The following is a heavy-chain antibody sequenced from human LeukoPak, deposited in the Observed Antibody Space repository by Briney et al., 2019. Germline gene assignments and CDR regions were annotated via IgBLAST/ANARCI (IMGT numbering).Heavy chain of an antibody. D-gene: IGHD1-26*01. V-gene: IGHV3-74*01. CDR3: ARDRNTGSSYENLFEY. J-gene: IGHJ4*02. CDR1: GFTFSSYW. CDR2: INSDGSST. Sequence: QPGGSLRLSCAASGFTFSSYWMHWVRQAPGKGLVWVSRINSDGSSTTYADSVKGRFTISRDNAKNTLYLQMNSLRAEDPSVYYCARDRNTGSSYENLFEYWGQGSLVTVSS.